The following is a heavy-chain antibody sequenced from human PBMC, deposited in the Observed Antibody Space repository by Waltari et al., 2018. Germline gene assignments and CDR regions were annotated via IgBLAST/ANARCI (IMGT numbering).Heavy chain of an antibody. CDR2: INHSGST. Sequence: QVQLQQWGAGLLKPSETLSLTCAVYGGSFSGYYWSWIRQPPGKGLEWIGEINHSGSTNYNPSLKSRVTISVDTSKNQFSLKLSSVTAADTAVYYCARGRRAARPSYFDYWGQGTLVTVSS. V-gene: IGHV4-34*01. CDR1: GGSFSGYY. D-gene: IGHD6-6*01. J-gene: IGHJ4*02. CDR3: ARGRRAARPSYFDY.